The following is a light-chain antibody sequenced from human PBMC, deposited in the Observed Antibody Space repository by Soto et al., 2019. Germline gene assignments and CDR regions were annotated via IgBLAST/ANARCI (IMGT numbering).Light chain of an antibody. J-gene: IGKJ4*01. CDR2: ATS. CDR1: QGIYSR. V-gene: IGKV1D-12*01. CDR3: QQTDDFPLT. Sequence: DIKMTQSPSSVSAAVGDTVTITCRASQGIYSRLASYQQKPGKAPQLLIYATSTLQNGVPSRFSGSGFGTDFTLSISSLQPEDSASYFCQQTDDFPLTFGGGTKVDIK.